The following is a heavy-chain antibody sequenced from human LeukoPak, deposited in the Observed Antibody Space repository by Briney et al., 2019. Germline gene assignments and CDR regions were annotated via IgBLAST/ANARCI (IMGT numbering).Heavy chain of an antibody. V-gene: IGHV1-69*13. Sequence: SVKVSCKASGGTFSSYAISWVRQAPGQGLEWMGGIIPIFGTANYAQKFQGRVTITADESTSTAYMELSSLRSEDTAVYYCASPSGDHVHYFDYWGQGTLVTVSS. CDR2: IIPIFGTA. CDR3: ASPSGDHVHYFDY. J-gene: IGHJ4*02. D-gene: IGHD7-27*01. CDR1: GGTFSSYA.